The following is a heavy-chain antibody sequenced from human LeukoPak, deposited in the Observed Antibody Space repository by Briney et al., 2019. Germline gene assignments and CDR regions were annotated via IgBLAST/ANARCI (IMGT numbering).Heavy chain of an antibody. V-gene: IGHV3-30*18. D-gene: IGHD2-15*01. J-gene: IGHJ6*02. Sequence: PGGSLRLSCAASGFTFSSYGMHWVRQAPGKGLEWVAVISYDGSNTYYADSVKGRFTISRDNSKNTLYLQMNSLRAEDTAVYYCAKDRWEVLASGYGMDVWGQGTTVTVSS. CDR3: AKDRWEVLASGYGMDV. CDR2: ISYDGSNT. CDR1: GFTFSSYG.